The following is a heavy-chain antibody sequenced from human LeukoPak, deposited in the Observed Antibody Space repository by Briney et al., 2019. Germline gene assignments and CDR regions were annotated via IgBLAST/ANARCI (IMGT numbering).Heavy chain of an antibody. CDR3: ARAGVFASAHYYAMDV. CDR1: GLTFSNYA. V-gene: IGHV3-30*04. Sequence: GGSLRLSCAASGLTFSNYALHWVRQAPGKGLEWVTTISYDGSNTYYADSVKGRFIISRDNSKNTLSLQMNSLRDEDTAVYYCARAGVFASAHYYAMDVWGQGTTVTVSS. J-gene: IGHJ6*02. D-gene: IGHD3-10*01. CDR2: ISYDGSNT.